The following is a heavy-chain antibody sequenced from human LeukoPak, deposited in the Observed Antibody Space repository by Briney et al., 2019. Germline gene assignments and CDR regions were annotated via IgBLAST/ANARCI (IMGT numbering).Heavy chain of an antibody. J-gene: IGHJ4*02. CDR3: AREVLYCSSTSCPFDY. V-gene: IGHV1-3*01. Sequence: RASVKVSCKASGYTFTSYAMHWVRPAPGQRLEWMGWINAGNGNTKYSQKFQGRVTITRDTSASTAYMELSSLRSEDTAVYYCAREVLYCSSTSCPFDYWGQGTLVTVSS. CDR1: GYTFTSYA. CDR2: INAGNGNT. D-gene: IGHD2-2*01.